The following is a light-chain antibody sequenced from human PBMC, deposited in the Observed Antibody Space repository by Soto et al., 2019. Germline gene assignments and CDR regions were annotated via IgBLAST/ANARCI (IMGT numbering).Light chain of an antibody. CDR3: HQYNTSPQT. CDR1: QSVLDRSNNTNY. CDR2: WAS. Sequence: DIVLTQSPDSLAVSLGERATISCKSSQSVLDRSNNTNYLAWYQQKPGQTPKMMIYWASTRASGVPDRFSGSGSGTDFTLAISGLQSEDVAVYFCHQYNTSPQTFGQGTTVEIK. V-gene: IGKV4-1*01. J-gene: IGKJ1*01.